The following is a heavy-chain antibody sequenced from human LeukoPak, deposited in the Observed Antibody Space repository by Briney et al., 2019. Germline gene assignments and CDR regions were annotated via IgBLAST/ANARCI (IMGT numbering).Heavy chain of an antibody. D-gene: IGHD3-3*01. Sequence: KVSCKASGYTFTSYAISWVRQAPGQGLEWMGGIIPIFGTANYAQKFQGRVTITADESTSTAYMELSSLRSEDTAVYYCARGPLLFGVGTGSSFDYWGQGTLVTVSS. J-gene: IGHJ4*02. CDR3: ARGPLLFGVGTGSSFDY. CDR2: IIPIFGTA. CDR1: GYTFTSYA. V-gene: IGHV1-69*01.